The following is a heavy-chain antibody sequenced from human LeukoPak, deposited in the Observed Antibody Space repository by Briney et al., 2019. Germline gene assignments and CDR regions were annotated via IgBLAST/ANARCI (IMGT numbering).Heavy chain of an antibody. D-gene: IGHD6-13*01. CDR3: AKEAVGSRTNYNWFDP. Sequence: GGSLRLSCAASGFTFSNFGMHWVRQAPGKGLEWVAVISSDGRTKYYADSVKGRFTTSRGNSKNTLYLQMNSLTVEDTAIYYCAKEAVGSRTNYNWFDPWGQGTLVTVSS. CDR2: ISSDGRTK. J-gene: IGHJ5*02. CDR1: GFTFSNFG. V-gene: IGHV3-30*18.